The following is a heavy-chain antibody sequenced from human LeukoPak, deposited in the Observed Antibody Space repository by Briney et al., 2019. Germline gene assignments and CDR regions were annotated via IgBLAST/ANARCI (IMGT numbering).Heavy chain of an antibody. CDR2: IYTSGST. D-gene: IGHD1-26*01. Sequence: SETLSLTCTVSSGSISRYYWSWIRQPAGKGPEWIGRIYTSGSTNYNPSLKSRVTMSIDTSKNQFSLKLSSVTAADTAVYYCARDKRELRQVGASDIWGQGTMVTVSS. CDR1: SGSISRYY. V-gene: IGHV4-4*07. J-gene: IGHJ3*02. CDR3: ARDKRELRQVGASDI.